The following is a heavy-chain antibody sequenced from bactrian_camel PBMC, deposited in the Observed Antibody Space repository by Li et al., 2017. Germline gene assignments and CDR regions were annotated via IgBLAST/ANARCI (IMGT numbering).Heavy chain of an antibody. V-gene: IGHV3S53*01. Sequence: HVQLVESGGGSVQTGGSLRLSCAASGYTHSNYCMGWFRQAPGKEREGVAGIDSDGSTSYADSVKGRFTISQGNPSNMVYLQMNSLKPEDTAMYYCKTLARRCGGRWLWTDIWGRGTQVTVS. J-gene: IGHJ4*01. CDR2: IDSDGST. CDR1: GYTHSNYC. CDR3: KTLARRCGGRWLWTDI. D-gene: IGHD7*01.